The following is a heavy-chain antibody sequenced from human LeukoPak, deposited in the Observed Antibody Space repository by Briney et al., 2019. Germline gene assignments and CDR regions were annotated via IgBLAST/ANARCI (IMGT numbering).Heavy chain of an antibody. CDR2: ISYDGSNK. D-gene: IGHD1-26*01. V-gene: IGHV3-30-3*01. J-gene: IGHJ4*02. Sequence: PGRSLRLSCAASGFTFSSYAMHWVRQAPGKGLEWVAVISYDGSNKYYADSVKGRFTISRDNSKNTLYLQMNSLRAEDTAVYYCARVRLKGGSNQGNFDYWGQGTLVTVSS. CDR3: ARVRLKGGSNQGNFDY. CDR1: GFTFSSYA.